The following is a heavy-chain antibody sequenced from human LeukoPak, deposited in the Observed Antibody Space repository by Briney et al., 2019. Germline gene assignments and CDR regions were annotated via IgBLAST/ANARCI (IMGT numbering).Heavy chain of an antibody. J-gene: IGHJ4*02. CDR3: AKDLSSIAVAGNSYFDC. D-gene: IGHD6-19*01. CDR1: GFTFNTYW. V-gene: IGHV3-74*01. CDR2: IKGDGSGF. Sequence: PGGSLRLSCVGSGFTFNTYWMAWVRQVAGKGLEWVSRIKGDGSGFTYADAVRGRFTISRDNSKNTLYLQMNSLRAEDTAVYYCAKDLSSIAVAGNSYFDCWGQGTLVTVSS.